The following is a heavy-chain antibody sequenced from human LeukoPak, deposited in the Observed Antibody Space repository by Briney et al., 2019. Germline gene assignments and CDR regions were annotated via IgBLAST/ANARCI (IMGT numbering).Heavy chain of an antibody. CDR3: ARGSRYCSSTSCYVTDYYYYYGMDV. CDR1: GGSISSGGYY. V-gene: IGHV4-31*03. CDR2: IYYSGST. D-gene: IGHD2-2*01. J-gene: IGHJ6*02. Sequence: SQTLSLTCTVSGGSISSGGYYWSWTRQHPGKGLEWIGYIYYSGSTYYNPSLKSRVTISVDTSKNQFSLKLSSVTAADTAVYYCARGSRYCSSTSCYVTDYYYYYGMDVWGQGTTVTVSS.